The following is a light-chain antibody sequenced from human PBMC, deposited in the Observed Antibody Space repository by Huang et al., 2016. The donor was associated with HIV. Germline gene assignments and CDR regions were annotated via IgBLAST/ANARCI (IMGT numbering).Light chain of an antibody. CDR1: QGIGNS. V-gene: IGKV1-NL1*01. J-gene: IGKJ1*01. Sequence: DIQMTQSPSSLSASVGDRVTITCRASQGIGNSLAWYQQKPEKAPRLLLYATSSVESGVPSRFSGSGSGTHDTLTISTLQPEDIASYYCQQYHGIPWTFGQGTKVEIK. CDR3: QQYHGIPWT. CDR2: ATS.